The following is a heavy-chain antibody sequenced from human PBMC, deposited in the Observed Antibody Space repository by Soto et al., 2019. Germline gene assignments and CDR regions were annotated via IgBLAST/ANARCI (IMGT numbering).Heavy chain of an antibody. CDR1: GGSISSYY. Sequence: SETLSLTCTVSGGSISSYYWSWIRQPPGKGLEWIGYIYYSGSTNYNPSLKSRVTISVDTSKNQFSLKLSSVTAADTAMYYCARPQGMGRYFDWSPLVFDYWGQGTLVTVSS. V-gene: IGHV4-59*01. CDR2: IYYSGST. J-gene: IGHJ4*02. CDR3: ARPQGMGRYFDWSPLVFDY. D-gene: IGHD3-9*01.